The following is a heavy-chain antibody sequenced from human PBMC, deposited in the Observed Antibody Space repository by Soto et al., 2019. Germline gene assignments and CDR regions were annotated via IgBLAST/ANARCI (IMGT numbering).Heavy chain of an antibody. CDR2: IYHSGSH. Sequence: TLSLTSTVSCGSISSGGYHCSWIRQHPGKGLEWIGDIYHSGSHYYNTPLKSRVTISVDTSKNQFSLKLSSVTAADTAVYYCARDTHSGTYYGPFDYWGQGALVTVS. CDR3: ARDTHSGTYYGPFDY. D-gene: IGHD1-26*01. V-gene: IGHV4-31*03. CDR1: CGSISSGGYH. J-gene: IGHJ4*02.